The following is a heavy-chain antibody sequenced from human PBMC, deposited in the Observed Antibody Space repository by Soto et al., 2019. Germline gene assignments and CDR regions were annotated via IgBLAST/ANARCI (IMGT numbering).Heavy chain of an antibody. CDR2: FDPDDGET. J-gene: IGHJ3*02. V-gene: IGHV1-24*01. D-gene: IGHD3-16*01. CDR1: GYTLTELS. CDR3: ASFWGSPLLRGSYAFDI. Sequence: QVQLVQSGAEVKKPGASVKVSCKVSGYTLTELSMHWVRQAPGKGLEWMGGFDPDDGETIYAKKFQGRVTMTEETSTDTAYMKLRSLRSEDTAVYYCASFWGSPLLRGSYAFDIWGQGTMVTVSS.